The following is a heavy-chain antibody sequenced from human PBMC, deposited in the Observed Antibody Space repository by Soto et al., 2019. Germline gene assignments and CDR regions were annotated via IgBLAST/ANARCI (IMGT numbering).Heavy chain of an antibody. CDR1: GASIRNFY. D-gene: IGHD6-19*01. Sequence: QVHLQESGPGLVKPSETMSLTCTASGASIRNFYWNWVRQFPGKGLEWIGPIYNAERTNYNPSLKSRVTISVATSKTQFSLKLSSVTVADAAVYYCAQTTGWPGFDYWGQGTLVAVSS. V-gene: IGHV4-59*01. J-gene: IGHJ4*02. CDR3: AQTTGWPGFDY. CDR2: IYNAERT.